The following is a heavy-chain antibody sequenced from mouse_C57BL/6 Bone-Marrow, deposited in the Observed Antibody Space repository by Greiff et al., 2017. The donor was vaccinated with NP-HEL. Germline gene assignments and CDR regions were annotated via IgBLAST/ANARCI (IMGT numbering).Heavy chain of an antibody. CDR1: GYTFTSYW. CDR3: ARKGFTTVVAPGFAC. CDR2: IHPNSGST. V-gene: IGHV1-64*01. D-gene: IGHD1-1*01. Sequence: QVQLQQPGAELVKPGASVKLSCKASGYTFTSYWMHWVKQRPGQGLEWIGMIHPNSGSTNYNEKFKSKATLTVDKSSSTAYMQLSSLTSEDSAVYYCARKGFTTVVAPGFACWGQGTLVTVSA. J-gene: IGHJ3*01.